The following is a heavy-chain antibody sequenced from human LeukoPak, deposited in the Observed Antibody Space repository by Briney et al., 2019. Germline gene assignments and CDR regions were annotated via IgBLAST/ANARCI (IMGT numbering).Heavy chain of an antibody. V-gene: IGHV3-23*01. Sequence: GGSLRLSCEASGFTFSSYAMSWVRQAPGKGLEWVSAISGSGGSTYYADSAKGRFTISRDNSKNTLYLQMNSLRAEDTAVYYCATTPLPSNYDFWSGYFGWFDPWGQGTLVTVSS. J-gene: IGHJ5*02. CDR1: GFTFSSYA. D-gene: IGHD3-3*01. CDR3: ATTPLPSNYDFWSGYFGWFDP. CDR2: ISGSGGST.